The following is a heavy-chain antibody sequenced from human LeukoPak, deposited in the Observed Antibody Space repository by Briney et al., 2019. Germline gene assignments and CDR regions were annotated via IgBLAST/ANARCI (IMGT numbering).Heavy chain of an antibody. V-gene: IGHV1-18*01. D-gene: IGHD6-13*01. CDR1: GYTFTSYG. CDR2: ISAYNGNT. Sequence: ASVKVSCKASGYTFTSYGISWVRQAPGQGLEWMGWISAYNGNTNYAQKLQGRVTMTTDTSTSTAYMELRSLRSDDTAVYYCARGSYRSIAAAGTSSGWFDPWGQGTLVTVSS. J-gene: IGHJ5*02. CDR3: ARGSYRSIAAAGTSSGWFDP.